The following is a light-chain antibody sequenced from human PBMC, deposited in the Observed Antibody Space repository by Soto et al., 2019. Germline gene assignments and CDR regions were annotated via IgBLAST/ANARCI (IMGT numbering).Light chain of an antibody. CDR1: QSISNN. V-gene: IGKV3-15*01. CDR3: QQYYDWPIT. CDR2: GAS. J-gene: IGKJ5*01. Sequence: EIFLTQSPSTLSVSPTERATLSWMASQSISNNLAWYQQKPGQAPRLLIYGASTRATGFPDRFSGSGSGTEFTLTISSLHSEDFAVYYCQQYYDWPITFGQGTRLEIK.